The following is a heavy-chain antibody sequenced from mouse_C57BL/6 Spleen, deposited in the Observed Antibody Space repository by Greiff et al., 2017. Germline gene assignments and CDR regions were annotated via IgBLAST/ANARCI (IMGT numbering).Heavy chain of an antibody. CDR2: IRSKSSNYAT. V-gene: IGHV10-3*01. CDR1: GFTFNTYA. Sequence: EVMLVESGGGLVQPKGSLKLSCAASGFTFNTYAMHWVRQAPGKGLEWVARIRSKSSNYATYYADSVKDRFTISRDDSQSMLYLQMNNLKTEDTAMYYCVREEITTPYWYFDVWGTGTTVTVSS. CDR3: VREEITTPYWYFDV. D-gene: IGHD1-1*01. J-gene: IGHJ1*03.